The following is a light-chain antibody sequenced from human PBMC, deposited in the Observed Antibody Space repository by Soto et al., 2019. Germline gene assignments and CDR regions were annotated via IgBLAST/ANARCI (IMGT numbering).Light chain of an antibody. J-gene: IGLJ2*01. CDR3: LLYYGGAQVL. Sequence: QAVVTQEPSLTVSPGGTVTLTCASSTGAVTSGYYPNWLQQQPGQAPRALIYSTSNTHSWTPARFSGSLLGGKAALTLSGVQPEDEAEYYCLLYYGGAQVLCGGGTKLTVL. CDR1: TGAVTSGYY. V-gene: IGLV7-43*01. CDR2: STS.